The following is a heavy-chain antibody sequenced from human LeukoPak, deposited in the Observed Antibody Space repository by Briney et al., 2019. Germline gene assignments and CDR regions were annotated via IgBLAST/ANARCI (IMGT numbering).Heavy chain of an antibody. D-gene: IGHD2-15*01. CDR3: ARDRGYCSGGSCYDGDFQH. CDR1: GSTFSSYS. Sequence: GGSLRLSCAAFGSTFSSYSMNWVRQAPGKGLEWVSSISSSSSYIYYADSVKGRFTISRDNAKNSLYLQMNSLRAEDTAVYYCARDRGYCSGGSCYDGDFQHWGQGTLVTVSS. CDR2: ISSSSSYI. V-gene: IGHV3-21*01. J-gene: IGHJ1*01.